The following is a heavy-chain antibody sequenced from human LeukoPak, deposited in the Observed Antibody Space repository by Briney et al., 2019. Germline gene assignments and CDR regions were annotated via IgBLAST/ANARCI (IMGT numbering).Heavy chain of an antibody. CDR1: GYSFTTYW. CDR2: IYPGDSDT. CDR3: ARQFRDSSGYYSYYFDY. J-gene: IGHJ4*02. V-gene: IGHV5-51*01. D-gene: IGHD3-22*01. Sequence: GESLKISCKGSGYSFTTYWIGWVRQMPGRGLGWMGIIYPGDSDTRYSPSFQGQVTISADKSISTAYLQWSSLKASDTAMYYCARQFRDSSGYYSYYFDYWGQGTLVTVSS.